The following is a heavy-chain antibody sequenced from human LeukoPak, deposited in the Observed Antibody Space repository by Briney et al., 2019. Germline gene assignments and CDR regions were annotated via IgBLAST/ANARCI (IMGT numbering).Heavy chain of an antibody. D-gene: IGHD2-2*03. CDR2: INKDGRDK. J-gene: IGHJ4*02. CDR3: AKHGYWYALDY. Sequence: GGSLRLSCAASGLTFSNYWMMWVRPAPGKGLGWVAKINKDGRDKYYMDAVKGRFTISRDNAKNLAYLQMNNLRAEDTAVYYCAKHGYWYALDYWGQGTLVTVSS. V-gene: IGHV3-7*01. CDR1: GLTFSNYW.